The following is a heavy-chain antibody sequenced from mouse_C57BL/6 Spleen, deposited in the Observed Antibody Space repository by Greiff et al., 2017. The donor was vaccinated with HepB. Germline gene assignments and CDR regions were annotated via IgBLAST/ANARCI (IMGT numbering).Heavy chain of an antibody. CDR3: ARGALRWHFDY. CDR2: ISYDGSN. D-gene: IGHD1-1*01. CDR1: GYSITSGYY. V-gene: IGHV3-6*01. J-gene: IGHJ2*01. Sequence: ESGPGLVKPSQSLSLTCSVTGYSITSGYYWNWIRQFPGNKLEWMGYISYDGSNNYNPSLKNRIAITRDTSKNQFFLKLNSVTTEDTATYYGARGALRWHFDYWGQGTTLTVSS.